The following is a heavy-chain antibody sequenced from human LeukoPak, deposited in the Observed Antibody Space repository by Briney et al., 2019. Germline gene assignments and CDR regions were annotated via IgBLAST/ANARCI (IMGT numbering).Heavy chain of an antibody. D-gene: IGHD3-10*01. J-gene: IGHJ6*03. CDR3: ARLGAGSGAYYYYYYMDV. CDR1: IGSISSSKW. CDR2: IYYSGST. Sequence: PSETLSLTCSVSIGSISSSKWWSWVRQSPVKGLEWIGSIYYSGSTYYNPSLKSRVTISVDTSKNQFSLKLSSVTAADTAVYYCARLGAGSGAYYYYYYMDVWGKGTTVTVSS. V-gene: IGHV4-39*01.